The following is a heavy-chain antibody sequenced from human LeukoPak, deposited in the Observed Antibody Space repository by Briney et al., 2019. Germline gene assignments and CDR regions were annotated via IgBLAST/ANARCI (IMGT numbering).Heavy chain of an antibody. CDR1: GFTFSTYT. Sequence: GGSLRLSCAASGFTFSTYTMNWVRQAPGKGLEWVSSISGRSSYIYYADSVKGRLTISKDIPKNSLYLQMNSLRAEDTAVYYCARDSSPYYDFWSGYSRYGMDVWGQGTTVTVSS. CDR3: ARDSSPYYDFWSGYSRYGMDV. V-gene: IGHV3-21*01. CDR2: ISGRSSYI. D-gene: IGHD3-3*01. J-gene: IGHJ6*02.